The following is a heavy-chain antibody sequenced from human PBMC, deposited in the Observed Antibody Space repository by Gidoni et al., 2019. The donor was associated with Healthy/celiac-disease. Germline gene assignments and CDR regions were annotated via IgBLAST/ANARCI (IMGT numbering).Heavy chain of an antibody. CDR1: GFTFSSYS. Sequence: EVQLVESGGGLVQPGGSLRLSCAASGFTFSSYSMHWVRQAPGKGLEWVSYISSSSSTIYYADSVKGRFTISRDNAKNSLYLQMNSLRDEDTAVYYCAREGDPYNWNWFGYYYYYGMDVWDQGTTVTVSS. D-gene: IGHD1-20*01. CDR2: ISSSSSTI. V-gene: IGHV3-48*02. CDR3: AREGDPYNWNWFGYYYYYGMDV. J-gene: IGHJ6*02.